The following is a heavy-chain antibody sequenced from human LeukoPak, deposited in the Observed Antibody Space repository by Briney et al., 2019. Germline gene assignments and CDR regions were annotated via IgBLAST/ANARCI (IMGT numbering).Heavy chain of an antibody. CDR2: IYTRGST. V-gene: IGHV4-4*07. Sequence: SETLSLTCTVSGGSINNYYWSWIRQPAGKGLEWIGRIYTRGSTNYNPSLKSRVTMSVDTSKTKFSLKLSSVTAADTAVYYCARGRYCSADICSGGDAFDIWGQGTMVSVSS. J-gene: IGHJ3*02. D-gene: IGHD2-15*01. CDR3: ARGRYCSADICSGGDAFDI. CDR1: GGSINNYY.